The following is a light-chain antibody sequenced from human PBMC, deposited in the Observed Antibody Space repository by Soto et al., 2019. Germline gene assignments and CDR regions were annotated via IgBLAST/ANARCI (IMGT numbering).Light chain of an antibody. CDR3: QQYGRSPLYT. V-gene: IGKV3-20*01. CDR1: ERVATSY. CDR2: DTS. J-gene: IGKJ2*01. Sequence: DIVLTQSPVILSLVPGDSATLSCRASERVATSYFAWYQQRRGQAPTLLIYDTSTRATGVPDRFTGSGSGTEFTLTISSVEPEDFAVYYCQQYGRSPLYTFGQGTQLEI.